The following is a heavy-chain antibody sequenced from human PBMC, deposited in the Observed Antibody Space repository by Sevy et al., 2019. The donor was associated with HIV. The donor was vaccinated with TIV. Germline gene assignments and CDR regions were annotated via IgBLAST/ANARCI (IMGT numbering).Heavy chain of an antibody. CDR3: AKMRKMDYSLTYYYDSSGYYGAFDI. V-gene: IGHV3-23*01. CDR2: ISGSGGST. CDR1: GFTFSSYA. Sequence: GGSLRLSCAASGFTFSSYAMSWVRQAPGKGLEWVSAISGSGGSTYYADSVKGRFTISRDNSKNTLYRQMNSLIAEDTAVYYCAKMRKMDYSLTYYYDSSGYYGAFDIWGQGTMVTVSS. D-gene: IGHD3-22*01. J-gene: IGHJ3*02.